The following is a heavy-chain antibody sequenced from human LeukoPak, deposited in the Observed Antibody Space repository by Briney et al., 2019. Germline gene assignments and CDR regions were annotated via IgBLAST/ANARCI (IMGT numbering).Heavy chain of an antibody. Sequence: SETLSLTCTVSGGSINSYYWNWIRQPPGKGLEWIGYIYYSGSTNYNPSLKSRVNISVDTSKNQFSLNLTSVSAADTAVYYCARQGAVAGTLDYWGQGTLVTVSS. CDR3: ARQGAVAGTLDY. V-gene: IGHV4-59*08. CDR1: GGSINSYY. CDR2: IYYSGST. J-gene: IGHJ4*02. D-gene: IGHD6-19*01.